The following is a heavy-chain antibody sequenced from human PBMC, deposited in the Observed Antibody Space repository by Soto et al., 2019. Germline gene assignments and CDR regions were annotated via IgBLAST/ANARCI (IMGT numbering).Heavy chain of an antibody. CDR1: GCTCRSHA. J-gene: IGHJ1*01. V-gene: IGHV1-69*01. D-gene: IGHD2-8*01. CDR3: ASGRLSPNGAAVDI. CDR2: IIPIFGTS. Sequence: SVRESCKASGCTCRSHAISCVRQAPGQGLEWMGGIIPIFGTSNYAQKFQGRVTLTPDESTSTPYMELSSLRSKDTAVHYCASGRLSPNGAAVDIWGQRTLVTASS.